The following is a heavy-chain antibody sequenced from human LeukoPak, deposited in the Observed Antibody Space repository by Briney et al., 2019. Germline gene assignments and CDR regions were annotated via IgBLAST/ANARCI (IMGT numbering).Heavy chain of an antibody. Sequence: SEILSLTCTVSGGSISSYYWSWIRQPPGKGLEWIGYIYYSGSTNYNPSLKSRVTISVDTSKNQFSLKLSSVTAADTAVYYCARGRYDSSGYYYYNDYWGQGTLVTVSS. CDR2: IYYSGST. D-gene: IGHD3-22*01. J-gene: IGHJ4*02. CDR3: ARGRYDSSGYYYYNDY. CDR1: GGSISSYY. V-gene: IGHV4-59*01.